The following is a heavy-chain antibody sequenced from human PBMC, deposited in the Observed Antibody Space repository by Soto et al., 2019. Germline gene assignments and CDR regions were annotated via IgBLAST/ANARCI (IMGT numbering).Heavy chain of an antibody. CDR3: ARDGAWRGLDG. CDR1: GDSISSGGYS. J-gene: IGHJ6*02. D-gene: IGHD1-26*01. Sequence: QLQLQESGSGLVKPSQTLSLTCAVSGDSISSGGYSWSWIRQPPGKGLEWIGYISHSGSTYYYNPPLESRVTISVYRSKNQFSLKLGSVTAADTAVYYCARDGAWRGLDGWGQGTTVTVSS. V-gene: IGHV4-30-2*01. CDR2: ISHSGSTY.